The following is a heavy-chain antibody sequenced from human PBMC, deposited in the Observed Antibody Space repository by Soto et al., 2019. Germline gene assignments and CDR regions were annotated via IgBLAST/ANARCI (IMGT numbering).Heavy chain of an antibody. Sequence: EVQLVESGGGLVQPGRSLRLSCRGSGFTLDDYAMHWVRQAPGNGLEWVSGIDWNSDNIAYADSVKGRFTISRDYTNISLYLQMNNLRAEDTALYYCTKSTGFSPVRRISPYVEVWGKGTTVTVFS. J-gene: IGHJ6*03. CDR1: GFTLDDYA. CDR3: TKSTGFSPVRRISPYVEV. CDR2: IDWNSDNI. V-gene: IGHV3-9*01. D-gene: IGHD3-10*01.